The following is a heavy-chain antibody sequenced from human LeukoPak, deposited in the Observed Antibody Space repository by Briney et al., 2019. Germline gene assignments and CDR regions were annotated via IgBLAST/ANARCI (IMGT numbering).Heavy chain of an antibody. CDR2: IYYTGTT. CDR1: GGSISSHY. CDR3: ARFSNRIDYFDY. D-gene: IGHD1-14*01. J-gene: IGHJ4*02. Sequence: SETLSLTCTVSGGSISSHYWSWIRQSAGKGLEWIGYIYYTGTTNYNPSLKSRVTISVDTSKNQFSLKLSSVTAADTAVYYCARFSNRIDYFDYWGQGTLVTVSS. V-gene: IGHV4-59*08.